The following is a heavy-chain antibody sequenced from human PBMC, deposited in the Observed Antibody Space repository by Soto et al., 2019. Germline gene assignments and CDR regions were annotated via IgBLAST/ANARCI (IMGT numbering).Heavy chain of an antibody. V-gene: IGHV4-4*02. CDR1: GGSISSSNW. J-gene: IGHJ5*02. D-gene: IGHD4-17*01. CDR2: IYHSGST. CDR3: ARGGNYGDYDYGWFDP. Sequence: QVQLQESGPGLVKPSGTLSLTCAVSGGSISSSNWWSWVRQPPGKGLEWIGEIYHSGSTNYNPSLKVRVTISVDKSKNQFSLKLSSVTAADTAVYYCARGGNYGDYDYGWFDPWGQGTLVTVSS.